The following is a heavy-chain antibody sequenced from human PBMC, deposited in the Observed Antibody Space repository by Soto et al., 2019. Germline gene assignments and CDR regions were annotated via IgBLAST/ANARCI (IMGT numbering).Heavy chain of an antibody. J-gene: IGHJ4*02. D-gene: IGHD6-6*01. Sequence: GGSLRLSCAASGFTFSNYAMTWVRQTPGKGLEWVSSISGSGVSTYYADSVKGRFAISRDNSKNTLYLQMNSLRAEDTAVYYCAKLDRMSIAALLFDYWGQGTLVTVSS. CDR3: AKLDRMSIAALLFDY. CDR2: ISGSGVST. V-gene: IGHV3-23*01. CDR1: GFTFSNYA.